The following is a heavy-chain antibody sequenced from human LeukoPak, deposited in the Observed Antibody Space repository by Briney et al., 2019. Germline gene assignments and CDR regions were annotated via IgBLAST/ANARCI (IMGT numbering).Heavy chain of an antibody. CDR2: INHSGST. CDR3: ARGGRITMIVVVTRGAFDI. V-gene: IGHV4-34*01. J-gene: IGHJ3*02. Sequence: SETLSLTCAVYGGSLSGYYWSWIRQPPGKGLEWIGEINHSGSTNYNPSIKSRVTISVDTSKNQFSLKLSSVTAADTAVYYCARGGRITMIVVVTRGAFDIWGQGTMVTVSS. D-gene: IGHD3-22*01. CDR1: GGSLSGYY.